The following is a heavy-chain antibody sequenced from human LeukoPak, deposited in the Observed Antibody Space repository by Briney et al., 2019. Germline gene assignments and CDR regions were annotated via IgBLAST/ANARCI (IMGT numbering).Heavy chain of an antibody. CDR1: GFTFSSYE. Sequence: GGALTLSCAASGFTFSSYEMNWVRQAPGRGLEGVSYISSSGSTIYFADFVKGRFTISSENAKNSLYLQINSLRAEDTAVYYCAAQVGDGGYFDYWGQGTLVTVS. CDR3: AAQVGDGGYFDY. CDR2: ISSSGSTI. J-gene: IGHJ4*02. V-gene: IGHV3-48*03. D-gene: IGHD1-26*01.